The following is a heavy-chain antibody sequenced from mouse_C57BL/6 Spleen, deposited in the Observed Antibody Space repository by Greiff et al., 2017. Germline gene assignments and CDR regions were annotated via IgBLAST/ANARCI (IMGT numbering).Heavy chain of an antibody. CDR2: IRNKANNHAT. Sequence: EVKLMESGGGLVQPGGSMKLSCAASGFTFSDAWMDWVRQSPEKGLAWVAEIRNKANNHATYYAESVKGRFTISRDDSKSSVYLQMNSLRAEDTGIYYCTRKRLRQYWYFDVWGTGTPVTVSS. D-gene: IGHD2-4*01. J-gene: IGHJ1*03. CDR3: TRKRLRQYWYFDV. CDR1: GFTFSDAW. V-gene: IGHV6-6*01.